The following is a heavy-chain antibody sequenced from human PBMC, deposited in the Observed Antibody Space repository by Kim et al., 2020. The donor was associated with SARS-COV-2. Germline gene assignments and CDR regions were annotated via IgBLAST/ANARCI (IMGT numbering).Heavy chain of an antibody. CDR1: GFTFSSYA. Sequence: GGSLRLSCAASGFTFSSYAMSWVRQAPGKGLEWVSAISGSGGSTYYADSVKGRFTISRDNSKNTLYLQMNSLRAEDTAVYYCAKDDYGSGSPTLGSCWGQGTLVTVSS. J-gene: IGHJ4*02. V-gene: IGHV3-23*01. CDR3: AKDDYGSGSPTLGSC. D-gene: IGHD3-10*01. CDR2: ISGSGGST.